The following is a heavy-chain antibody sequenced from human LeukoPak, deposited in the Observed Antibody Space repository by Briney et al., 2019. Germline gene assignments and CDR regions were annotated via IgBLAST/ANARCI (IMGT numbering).Heavy chain of an antibody. V-gene: IGHV3-74*01. Sequence: GGSLRLSCAASGFTFSSYWTHWVRQAPGKGLVWVSRINSDGSSTSYADSVKGRFTISRDNAKNTLYLQMNSLRAEDTAVYYCARSYYDSSALDYWGQGTLVTVSS. CDR3: ARSYYDSSALDY. J-gene: IGHJ4*02. CDR2: INSDGSST. CDR1: GFTFSSYW. D-gene: IGHD3-22*01.